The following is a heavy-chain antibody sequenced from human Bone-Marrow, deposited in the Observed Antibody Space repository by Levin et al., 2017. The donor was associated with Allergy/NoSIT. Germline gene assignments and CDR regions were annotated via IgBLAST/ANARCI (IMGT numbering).Heavy chain of an antibody. J-gene: IGHJ3*02. V-gene: IGHV4-34*01. CDR1: GGSFSGYY. CDR3: AKEGNPSRAFDI. Sequence: SETLSLSCAVYGGSFSGYYWSWVRQAPGKGLEWIGEIDHGGSTDYNPSLKSRVSISIDTSKNQISLNLSSLTAADTAVYYCAKEGNPSRAFDIWGQGTLVTVSS. D-gene: IGHD2/OR15-2a*01. CDR2: IDHGGST.